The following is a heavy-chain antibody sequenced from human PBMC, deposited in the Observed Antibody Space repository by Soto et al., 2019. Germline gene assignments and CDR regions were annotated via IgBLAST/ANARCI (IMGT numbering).Heavy chain of an antibody. CDR3: TRDLDYGGNSEDFDI. D-gene: IGHD4-17*01. V-gene: IGHV5-51*01. CDR1: GYSFTSYW. CDR2: IYPGDSDT. J-gene: IGHJ3*02. Sequence: PGESLKISCKGSGYSFTSYWIGWVRQMPGKGLEWMGIIYPGDSDTTYSPSFQGQVTISADKSINTAYLQWSSLKASDTAMYYCTRDLDYGGNSEDFDIWGQGTRVTVSS.